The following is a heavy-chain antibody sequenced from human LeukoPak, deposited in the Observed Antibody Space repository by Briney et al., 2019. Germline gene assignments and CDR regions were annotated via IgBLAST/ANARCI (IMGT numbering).Heavy chain of an antibody. CDR1: GITLSNYG. V-gene: IGHV3-23*01. J-gene: IGHJ4*02. CDR3: ARTIAVAASPPDY. Sequence: GGSLRLSCAVSGITLSNYGMSWVRQAPGKGLEWVAGMSDSGGRTNYADSVKGRFTISRDNSKNTLYLQMNSLRAEDTAVYYCARTIAVAASPPDYWGQGTLVTVSS. CDR2: MSDSGGRT. D-gene: IGHD6-19*01.